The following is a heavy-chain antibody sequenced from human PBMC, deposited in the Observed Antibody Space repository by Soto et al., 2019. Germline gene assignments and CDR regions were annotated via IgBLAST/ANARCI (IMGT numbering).Heavy chain of an antibody. V-gene: IGHV4-31*03. CDR1: GGSISSGGYY. J-gene: IGHJ4*02. CDR2: IYYSGST. CDR3: ASGPWFGELSPHFDY. D-gene: IGHD3-10*01. Sequence: NPSETLSLSCTVSGGSISSGGYYWSWIRQHPGKGLEWNEYIYYSGSTYYNPSLKSRVTISVDTSKNQFSLKLSSVTAAYKSVYYFASGPWFGELSPHFDYWGQGTLVTVSS.